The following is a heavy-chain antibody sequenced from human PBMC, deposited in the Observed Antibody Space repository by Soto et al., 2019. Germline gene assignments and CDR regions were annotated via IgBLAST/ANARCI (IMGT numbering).Heavy chain of an antibody. CDR1: GGSINTLY. D-gene: IGHD5-12*01. J-gene: IGHJ4*02. CDR3: AREGSYSAYNFAHGIQLWSFDF. Sequence: KPSETLSLTCTVYGGSINTLYRSWARQPAGKGLEWIGRIFSSGTTSLNPSLESRVAMSVDTSKNHFSLNLSSVTAADMAVYYCAREGSYSAYNFAHGIQLWSFDFWGQGALVTVSS. V-gene: IGHV4-4*07. CDR2: IFSSGTT.